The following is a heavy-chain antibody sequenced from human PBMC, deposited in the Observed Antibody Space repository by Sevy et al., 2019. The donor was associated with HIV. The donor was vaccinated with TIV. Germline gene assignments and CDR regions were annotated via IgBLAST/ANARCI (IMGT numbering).Heavy chain of an antibody. V-gene: IGHV4-59*08. CDR3: AGENAWGRGYS. CDR2: IYYICNT. Sequence: SETLSLTCTVSGGSITSLYWNWIRQPPGKGLEWIANIYYICNTNYNPSLKSRVTISLDTSKNQFSLRLSSVTAADTAIYYYAGENAWGRGYSWGQGTLVTVSS. D-gene: IGHD1-26*01. CDR1: GGSITSLY. J-gene: IGHJ4*02.